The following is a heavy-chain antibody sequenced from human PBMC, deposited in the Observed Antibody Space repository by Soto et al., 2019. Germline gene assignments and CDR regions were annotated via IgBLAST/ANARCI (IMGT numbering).Heavy chain of an antibody. J-gene: IGHJ4*02. V-gene: IGHV4-59*01. CDR1: STSIRGYY. D-gene: IGHD3-10*01. Sequence: QVQLQESGPGLIKPSETLSVTCSVSSTSIRGYYWTWIRQPPGKGLEWIGYIYYTGTTKYNPSLKSRVTISVDTSKNQFSLRLNSVTAADTAVYYCAREVSSFGSNHFDSWGQGALVTVSS. CDR2: IYYTGTT. CDR3: AREVSSFGSNHFDS.